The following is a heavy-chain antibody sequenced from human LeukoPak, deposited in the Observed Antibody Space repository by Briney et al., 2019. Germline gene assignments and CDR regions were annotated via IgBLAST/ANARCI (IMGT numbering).Heavy chain of an antibody. CDR1: GLTFSSHG. D-gene: IGHD2-2*01. J-gene: IGHJ4*02. V-gene: IGHV3-30*02. CDR3: ASYIVVVPAAFDY. Sequence: GGTLRLSCAASGLTFSSHGIHWVRQAPGKGLEWVAFIRYDGSNKYYADSVKGRFTISRDNSKHTLYLQMNSLRAEDTAVYYCASYIVVVPAAFDYWGQGTLVTVSS. CDR2: IRYDGSNK.